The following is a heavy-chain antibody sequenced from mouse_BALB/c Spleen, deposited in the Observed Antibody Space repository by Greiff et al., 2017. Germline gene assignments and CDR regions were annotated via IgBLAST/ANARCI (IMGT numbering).Heavy chain of an antibody. CDR2: ISSGSSTI. Sequence: EVHLVESGGGLVQPGGSRKLSCAASGFTFSSFGMHWVRQAPEKGLEWVAYISSGSSTIYYADTVKGRFTISRDNPKNTLFLQMTSLRSEDTAMYYCARSYYYGSPVYFDYWGQGTTLTVSS. D-gene: IGHD1-1*01. V-gene: IGHV5-17*02. J-gene: IGHJ2*01. CDR3: ARSYYYGSPVYFDY. CDR1: GFTFSSFG.